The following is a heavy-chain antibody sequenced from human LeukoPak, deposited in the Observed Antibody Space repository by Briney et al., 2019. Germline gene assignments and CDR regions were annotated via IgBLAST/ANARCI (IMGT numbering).Heavy chain of an antibody. CDR3: ARDPTRPGIAAAGSGFPHRD. CDR2: ISSSSSYI. CDR1: GFTFSGYG. V-gene: IGHV3-21*01. D-gene: IGHD6-13*01. Sequence: GGSLRLSCAASGFTFSGYGMSWVRQAPGKGLEWVSSISSSSSYIYYADSVKGRFTISRDNAKNSLYLQMNSLRAEDTAVYYCARDPTRPGIAAAGSGFPHRDWGQGTLVTVSS. J-gene: IGHJ4*02.